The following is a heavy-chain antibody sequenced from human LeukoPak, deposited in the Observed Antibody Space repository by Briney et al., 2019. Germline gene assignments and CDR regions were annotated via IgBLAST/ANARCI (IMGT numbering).Heavy chain of an antibody. CDR1: GGSISSGGYS. D-gene: IGHD3-22*01. Sequence: PSETLSLTCAVSGGSISSGGYSWSWLRQPPGRGLEWIGYIYHSGSTYYNPSLKSRVTISVDRSKNQFSLKLSSVTAADTAVYYCARARPGEYYDSSGHFDYWGQGTLVTVSS. J-gene: IGHJ4*02. V-gene: IGHV4-30-2*01. CDR2: IYHSGST. CDR3: ARARPGEYYDSSGHFDY.